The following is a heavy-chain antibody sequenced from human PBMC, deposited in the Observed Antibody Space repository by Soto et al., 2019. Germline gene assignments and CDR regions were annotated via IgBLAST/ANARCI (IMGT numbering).Heavy chain of an antibody. D-gene: IGHD3-10*01. Sequence: EVQLLESGGGLLQPGGSLRLSCAASGFAFSSYGMSWVRQAPGKGLEWVSAISGSGDSTYYADSVKGRFTISRDNPKNTLYLQMTSLRAEDTAVYYCAKVRFWFGELVSVTYFDYWGQGTLVSVSS. CDR1: GFAFSSYG. J-gene: IGHJ4*02. CDR2: ISGSGDST. V-gene: IGHV3-23*01. CDR3: AKVRFWFGELVSVTYFDY.